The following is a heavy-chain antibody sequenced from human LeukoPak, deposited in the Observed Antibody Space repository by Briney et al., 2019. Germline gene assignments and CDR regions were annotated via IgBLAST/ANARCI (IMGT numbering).Heavy chain of an antibody. Sequence: GGSLRLSCAASGFTFSSYAMSWVRQAPGKGLEWVLAISGSGGSTYYADSVKGRFTISRDNSKNTLYLQMNSLRAEDTAVYYCAKSESWFGEFVWLDPWGQGTLVTVSS. V-gene: IGHV3-23*01. CDR3: AKSESWFGEFVWLDP. CDR1: GFTFSSYA. D-gene: IGHD3-10*01. J-gene: IGHJ5*02. CDR2: ISGSGGST.